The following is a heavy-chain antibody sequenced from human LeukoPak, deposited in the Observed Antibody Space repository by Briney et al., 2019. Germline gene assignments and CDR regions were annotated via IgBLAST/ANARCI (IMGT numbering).Heavy chain of an antibody. Sequence: ASVKVSCKASGGTFSSYAISWVRQAPGQGLEWMGGIIPIFGTANYAQKFQGRVTVTTDESTSTAYMELSSLRSEDTAVYYCARDEPYYYDSSGYYLGGPTAFDPWGQGTLVTVSS. CDR1: GGTFSSYA. CDR3: ARDEPYYYDSSGYYLGGPTAFDP. J-gene: IGHJ5*02. D-gene: IGHD3-22*01. V-gene: IGHV1-69*05. CDR2: IIPIFGTA.